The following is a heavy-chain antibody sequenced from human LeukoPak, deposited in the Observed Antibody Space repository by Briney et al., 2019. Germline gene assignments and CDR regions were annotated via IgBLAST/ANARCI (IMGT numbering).Heavy chain of an antibody. Sequence: GGSLRLSCAASGFTFSSYSMNWVRQAPGKGLEWVSSISSSSSYIYYADSVKGRFTISRDNAKNSLYLQMNSLRAEDTAVYYCARVAVTASPDAFDIWGQGTMVTVSS. CDR3: ARVAVTASPDAFDI. CDR1: GFTFSSYS. V-gene: IGHV3-21*01. D-gene: IGHD2-21*02. CDR2: ISSSSSYI. J-gene: IGHJ3*02.